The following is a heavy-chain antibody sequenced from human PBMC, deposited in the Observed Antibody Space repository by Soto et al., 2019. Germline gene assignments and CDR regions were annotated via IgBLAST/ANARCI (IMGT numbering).Heavy chain of an antibody. V-gene: IGHV4-34*01. CDR1: GGSFSGYY. Sequence: PSETLSLTCAVYGGSFSGYYWSWIRQPPGKGLEWIGEINHSGSTNYNPSLKSRVTISVDTSKNLFSPKLSSVTAADTAVYYCARGTLGYCSGGSCRSRKFDYWGQGTLVTVSS. CDR3: ARGTLGYCSGGSCRSRKFDY. J-gene: IGHJ4*02. CDR2: INHSGST. D-gene: IGHD2-15*01.